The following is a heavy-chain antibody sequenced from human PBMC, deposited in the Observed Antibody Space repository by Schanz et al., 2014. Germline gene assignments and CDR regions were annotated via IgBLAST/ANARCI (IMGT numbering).Heavy chain of an antibody. CDR3: AKDLYNYGIFDS. J-gene: IGHJ5*01. Sequence: QVQLVESGGGVVQPGRSLRLSCAASGFTFSNYAMHWVRQAPGKGLDWLAVISFDGRNKYHAQSVKGRFTISRDNSKNTLYLQMNSLRPEDTAVYYCAKDLYNYGIFDSWGQGTLVTVSS. CDR2: ISFDGRNK. D-gene: IGHD3-16*01. V-gene: IGHV3-30*18. CDR1: GFTFSNYA.